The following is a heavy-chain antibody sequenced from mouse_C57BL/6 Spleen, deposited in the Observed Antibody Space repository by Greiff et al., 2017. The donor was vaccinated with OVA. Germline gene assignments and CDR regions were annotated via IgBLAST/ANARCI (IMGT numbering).Heavy chain of an antibody. CDR2: IYPGSGST. CDR3: ARGPYYSDLYFDV. CDR1: GYTFTSYW. D-gene: IGHD2-10*01. V-gene: IGHV1-55*01. J-gene: IGHJ1*03. Sequence: QVQLQQPGAELVKPGASVKMSCKASGYTFTSYWITWVKQRPGQGLEWIGDIYPGSGSTKYNEKFKSKATLTVDTSSSTAYMQLSSLTSEDSAVYYCARGPYYSDLYFDVWGTGTTVTVSS.